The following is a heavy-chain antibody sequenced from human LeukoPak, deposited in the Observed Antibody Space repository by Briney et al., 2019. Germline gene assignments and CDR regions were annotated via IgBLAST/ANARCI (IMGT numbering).Heavy chain of an antibody. V-gene: IGHV3-74*01. CDR3: ARVLSGEMATD. CDR2: INSDGGST. J-gene: IGHJ4*02. D-gene: IGHD5-24*01. CDR1: GFPFRSYC. Sequence: GGSLRLSCVASGFPFRSYCMHWVRQAPGKGLEWVSRINSDGGSTAYTESVKGRFTISRDNAKKTVYLQMNSLRAEDTAVYYCARVLSGEMATDWGQGTLVTVSS.